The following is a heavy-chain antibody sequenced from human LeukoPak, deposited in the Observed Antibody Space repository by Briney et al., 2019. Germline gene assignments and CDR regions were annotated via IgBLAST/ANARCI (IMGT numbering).Heavy chain of an antibody. CDR3: ARDNPSSGWWNNWFDP. CDR1: GGSISSYH. D-gene: IGHD6-19*01. J-gene: IGHJ5*02. CDR2: IYTSGST. Sequence: SETLSLTCTVSGGSISSYHWSWIRQPAGKGLEWIGRIYTSGSTNYNPSLKSRVTMSVDTSKNQFSLKLSSVTAADTAVYYCARDNPSSGWWNNWFDPWGQGTLVTVSS. V-gene: IGHV4-4*07.